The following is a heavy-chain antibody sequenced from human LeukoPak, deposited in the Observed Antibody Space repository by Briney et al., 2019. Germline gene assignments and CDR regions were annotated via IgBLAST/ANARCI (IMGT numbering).Heavy chain of an antibody. V-gene: IGHV4-39*07. CDR1: GGSISSYY. CDR3: ARERSDSSAYYYGYYYYYMDV. CDR2: IYYSGST. Sequence: SSETLSLTCSVSGGSISSYYWSWIRQPPGKGLEWIGSIYYSGSTYYNPSLKSRVTISVDTSKNQFSLKLSSVTAADTAVYYCARERSDSSAYYYGYYYYYMDVWGKGTTVTVSS. J-gene: IGHJ6*03. D-gene: IGHD3-22*01.